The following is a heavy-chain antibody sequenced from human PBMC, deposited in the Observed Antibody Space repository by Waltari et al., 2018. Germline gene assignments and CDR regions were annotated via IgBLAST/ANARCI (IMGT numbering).Heavy chain of an antibody. Sequence: QVQLQESGPGLVKPSETLSLTCTVSGGSISSYYWSWIRQSPGKGLVWIGYIYTSGSTNYNPSLKSRVTISLDTSKNQFSLKLSSVPAADTAVYYCARGGRWGSFRPFDYWGQGTLVTVSS. V-gene: IGHV4-4*09. CDR1: GGSISSYY. J-gene: IGHJ4*02. CDR3: ARGGRWGSFRPFDY. CDR2: IYTSGST. D-gene: IGHD3-16*02.